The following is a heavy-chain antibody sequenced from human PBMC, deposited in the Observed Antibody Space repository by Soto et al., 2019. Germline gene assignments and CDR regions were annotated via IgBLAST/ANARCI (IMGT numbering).Heavy chain of an antibody. CDR2: ISSSSSTI. CDR1: GFTFRSYS. D-gene: IGHD1-26*01. CDR3: ARHDGWELVAAFDI. Sequence: PGGSLRLSCAAAGFTFRSYSMNWVRQAPGKGLEWVSYISSSSSTIYYADSVKGRFTISRDNAKNSLYLQMNSLRAEDTALYYCARHDGWELVAAFDIWGQGTMVTVSS. J-gene: IGHJ3*02. V-gene: IGHV3-48*04.